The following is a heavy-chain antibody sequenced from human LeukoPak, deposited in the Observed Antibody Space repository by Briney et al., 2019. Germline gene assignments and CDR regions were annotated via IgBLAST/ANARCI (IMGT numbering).Heavy chain of an antibody. D-gene: IGHD5-18*01. CDR2: MSSVT. CDR3: AKAAGRGYNYGDYFDY. CDR1: GFTFSNFA. V-gene: IGHV3-23*01. Sequence: GGSLRLSCAASGFTFSNFAMSWVRQAPGKGLEWVSAMSSVTYYADSVKGRFTISRDNSKNTLYVQMNSLRAADTAVYYCAKAAGRGYNYGDYFDYWGQGTLVTVSS. J-gene: IGHJ4*02.